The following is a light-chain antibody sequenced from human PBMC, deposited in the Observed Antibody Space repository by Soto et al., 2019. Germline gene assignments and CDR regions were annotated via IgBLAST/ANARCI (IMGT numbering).Light chain of an antibody. CDR1: QSVSSN. CDR2: GAS. V-gene: IGKV3-15*01. Sequence: EIVMTQSPATLPVSPGERATLSCRASQSVSSNLAWDQQKPGHAPRFLIYGASTRATGIPARFSGSGSGTEFTLTISSLQSEDFAVYYCQQYDNCPLTFGGGTKVDSK. J-gene: IGKJ4*01. CDR3: QQYDNCPLT.